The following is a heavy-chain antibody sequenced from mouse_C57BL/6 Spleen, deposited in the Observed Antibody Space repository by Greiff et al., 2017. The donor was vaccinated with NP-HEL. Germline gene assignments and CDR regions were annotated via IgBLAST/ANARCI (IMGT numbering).Heavy chain of an antibody. J-gene: IGHJ4*01. Sequence: EVKLVESGGGLVKPGGSLKLSCAASGFTFSSYAMSWVRQTPEKRLEWVATISDGGSYTYYPDNVKGRFTISRDNAKNNLYLQLSHLKSEDTALCNCARDRYYGSSPYYAMDYWGERTSVTVSS. CDR3: ARDRYYGSSPYYAMDY. CDR2: ISDGGSYT. CDR1: GFTFSSYA. V-gene: IGHV5-4*01. D-gene: IGHD1-1*01.